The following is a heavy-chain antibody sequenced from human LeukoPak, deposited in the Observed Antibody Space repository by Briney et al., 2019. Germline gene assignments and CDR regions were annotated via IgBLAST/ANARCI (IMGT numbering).Heavy chain of an antibody. CDR1: GGSVSSSSYY. Sequence: SETLSLTCTVPGGSVSSSSYYWGWIRQPPGKGLEWIGTIYYSGSTYYNPSLKSRVTISVDTSRNQFSLKLSSVTAADTAVYYCARGPEYYYYYMDVWGKGTTVTVSS. CDR2: IYYSGST. CDR3: ARGPEYYYYYMDV. J-gene: IGHJ6*03. V-gene: IGHV4-39*07.